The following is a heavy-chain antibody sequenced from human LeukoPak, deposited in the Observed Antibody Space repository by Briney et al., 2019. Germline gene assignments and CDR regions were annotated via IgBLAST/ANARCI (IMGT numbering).Heavy chain of an antibody. V-gene: IGHV4-59*08. Sequence: RPSETLSLTCTVSGGSISSYYWSWIRQPPGKGLEWIGYIYYSGATNYNPSLKSRVTISVDTSKNHFSLKLSSVTAADTAVYYCASHTLGYCGSTTCFTNDYWGQGTLVTVSS. CDR2: IYYSGAT. CDR3: ASHTLGYCGSTTCFTNDY. D-gene: IGHD2-2*01. CDR1: GGSISSYY. J-gene: IGHJ4*02.